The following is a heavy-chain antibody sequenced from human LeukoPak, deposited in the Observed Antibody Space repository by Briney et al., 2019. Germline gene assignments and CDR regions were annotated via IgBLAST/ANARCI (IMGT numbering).Heavy chain of an antibody. CDR1: GGSVSSGSYY. D-gene: IGHD6-13*01. Sequence: KPSETLSLTCTVSGGSVSSGSYYWSWIRQPPGKGLEWIGYIYYSGSTNYNPSLKSRVTISVDTSKNQFSLKLSSVTAADTAVYYCARVAGSSWYYYYGMDVWGQGTTVTVSS. CDR2: IYYSGST. J-gene: IGHJ6*02. CDR3: ARVAGSSWYYYYGMDV. V-gene: IGHV4-61*01.